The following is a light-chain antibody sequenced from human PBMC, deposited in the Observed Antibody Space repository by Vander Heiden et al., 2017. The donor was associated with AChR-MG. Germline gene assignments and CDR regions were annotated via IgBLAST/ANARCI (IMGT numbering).Light chain of an antibody. CDR1: SSDVGGYNY. J-gene: IGLJ3*02. CDR2: DVS. Sequence: QSALTQPASVSGSPGQSLTITCTGTSSDVGGYNYVSWYQQHPGKAPKLMIYDVSKRPSGVSDRFSGSKSGSTASLTISGLQAEDEADYHCSSYTSTGTWVFGGGTKLTVL. V-gene: IGLV2-14*01. CDR3: SSYTSTGTWV.